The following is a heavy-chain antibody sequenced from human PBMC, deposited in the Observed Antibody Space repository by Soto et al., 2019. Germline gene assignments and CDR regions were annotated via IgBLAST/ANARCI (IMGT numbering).Heavy chain of an antibody. J-gene: IGHJ6*02. Sequence: GGSLRLSCAASGFTFSSYAMSWVRQAPGKGLEWVSAISGSGGSTYYADSVKGRFTISRDNSKNTLYLQMNSLRAEDTAVYYCARDVVVPAAIRGYYYYGMDVWGQGTTVTVS. D-gene: IGHD2-2*01. CDR1: GFTFSSYA. V-gene: IGHV3-23*01. CDR3: ARDVVVPAAIRGYYYYGMDV. CDR2: ISGSGGST.